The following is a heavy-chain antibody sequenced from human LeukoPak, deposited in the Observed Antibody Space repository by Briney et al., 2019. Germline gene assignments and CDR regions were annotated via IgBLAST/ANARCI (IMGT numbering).Heavy chain of an antibody. Sequence: GASVKVSCKASGGMFSSYVISWVRQAPGQGLEWMGGIIPIFGTANYAQKLQGRVTMTTDTSTSTAYMELRSLRSDDTAVYYCARDLWPDDYVWGSDYWGQGTLVTVSS. CDR3: ARDLWPDDYVWGSDY. J-gene: IGHJ4*02. CDR2: IIPIFGTA. D-gene: IGHD3-16*01. V-gene: IGHV1-69*05. CDR1: GGMFSSYV.